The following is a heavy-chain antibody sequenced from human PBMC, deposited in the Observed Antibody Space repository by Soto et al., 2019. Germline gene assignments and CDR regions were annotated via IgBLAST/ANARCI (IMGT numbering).Heavy chain of an antibody. CDR2: INSDGSST. Sequence: EVQLVESGGGLVQPGGSLRLSCAASGFTFSSYWMHWVRQAPGKGLVWVSRINSDGSSTSYADSVKGRFTISRDNAKNTLYLQMNSLSAEDTAVYYCARPRSSGWDDAFDIWGQGTMATVSS. D-gene: IGHD6-19*01. CDR1: GFTFSSYW. CDR3: ARPRSSGWDDAFDI. V-gene: IGHV3-74*01. J-gene: IGHJ3*02.